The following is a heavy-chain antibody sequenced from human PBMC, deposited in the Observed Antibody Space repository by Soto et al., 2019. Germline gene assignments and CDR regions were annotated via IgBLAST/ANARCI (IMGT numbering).Heavy chain of an antibody. J-gene: IGHJ4*02. CDR2: INYYGNT. CDR1: VASFSSYF. Sequence: SETLSLTCADSVASFSSYFWTWLRQPPGKGLEWIGEINYYGNTNYNPSLESRVIISLDTSKKQFSLKLNSVTAADTAVYYCARGPGISAARLKYWGPGTLVTVSS. D-gene: IGHD3-16*01. V-gene: IGHV4-34*01. CDR3: ARGPGISAARLKY.